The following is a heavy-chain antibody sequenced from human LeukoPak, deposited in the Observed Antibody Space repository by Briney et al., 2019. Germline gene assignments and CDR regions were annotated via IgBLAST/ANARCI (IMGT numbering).Heavy chain of an antibody. J-gene: IGHJ4*02. CDR2: IFHTGST. V-gene: IGHV4-38-2*02. Sequence: SETLSLTCTVSGDSISSGNYWGWIRQPPGKGLEWIGSIFHTGSTYFNLSLKSRVTISVDTSKNQFSLRLSSVTAADTAVYYCARGTEYYDISTGLPGPYYFDYWGQGTLVTVSS. CDR1: GDSISSGNY. D-gene: IGHD3-9*01. CDR3: ARGTEYYDISTGLPGPYYFDY.